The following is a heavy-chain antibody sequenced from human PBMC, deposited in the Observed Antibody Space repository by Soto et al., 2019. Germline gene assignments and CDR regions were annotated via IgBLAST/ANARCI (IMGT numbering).Heavy chain of an antibody. Sequence: GGSLRLSCSASGFTFSSYAMSWVRQAPGKGLEWVSTISGRGDDTYYTDSVKGRFTISRDNSKNTLYVHMNSLRAEDTAVYYCARAQPTYSSSYFDYWGQGTLVTVSS. D-gene: IGHD3-22*01. CDR2: ISGRGDDT. V-gene: IGHV3-23*01. CDR3: ARAQPTYSSSYFDY. CDR1: GFTFSSYA. J-gene: IGHJ4*02.